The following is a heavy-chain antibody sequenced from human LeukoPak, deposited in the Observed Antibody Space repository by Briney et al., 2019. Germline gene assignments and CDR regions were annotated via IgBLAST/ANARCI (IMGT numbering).Heavy chain of an antibody. J-gene: IGHJ4*02. CDR1: GFTFSRYW. Sequence: GGSLRLSCAASGFTFSRYWMSWVRQAPGKGLEWVCVISGSGDTTYYADSVRGRFTISRDNSKDTLYLQMNSLRAEDTAVYYCASGRITGWYYFDNWGQGTLVTVSS. D-gene: IGHD3-16*01. CDR3: ASGRITGWYYFDN. CDR2: ISGSGDTT. V-gene: IGHV3-23*01.